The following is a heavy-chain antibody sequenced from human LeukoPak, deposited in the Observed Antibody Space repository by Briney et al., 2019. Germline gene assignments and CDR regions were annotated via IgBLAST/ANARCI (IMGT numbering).Heavy chain of an antibody. J-gene: IGHJ4*02. CDR2: IGRGGTA. D-gene: IGHD4-17*01. Sequence: TGGSLRLSCAAAGFTFSTYAMSWVRQAPGKGLDWVSAIGRGGTAYYADSVKGRFTISRDNSKNTLYLQLTSLTAEDTAVYYCTRGAYGDYDYWGQGALVTVSS. V-gene: IGHV3-23*01. CDR3: TRGAYGDYDY. CDR1: GFTFSTYA.